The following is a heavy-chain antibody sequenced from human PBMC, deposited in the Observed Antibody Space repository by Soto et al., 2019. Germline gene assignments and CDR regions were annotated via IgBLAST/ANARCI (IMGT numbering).Heavy chain of an antibody. J-gene: IGHJ5*02. Sequence: GASVKVSCKTSGYIFTSYGVAWVRQAPGQGLEWMGWVIAYNYDTTYAQRLQGRVTMTADTSTHTAYMELRSLVSGDTAVYYCARDRAPGYCGSASCFKAGFDPWGQGTLVTVSS. CDR3: ARDRAPGYCGSASCFKAGFDP. CDR1: GYIFTSYG. D-gene: IGHD2-2*01. V-gene: IGHV1-18*01. CDR2: VIAYNYDT.